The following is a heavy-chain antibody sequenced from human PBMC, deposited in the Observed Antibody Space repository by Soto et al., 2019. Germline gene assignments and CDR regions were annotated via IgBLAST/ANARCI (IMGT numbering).Heavy chain of an antibody. J-gene: IGHJ4*02. D-gene: IGHD5-12*01. V-gene: IGHV3-33*01. CDR3: ARDLGGYSGYRGSVDY. CDR1: GFTFSSYG. Sequence: PGGSLRLSCAASGFTFSSYGMHWVRQAPGKGLEWVAVIWYDGSNKYYADSVKGRFTISRDNSENTLYLQMNSLRAEDTAVYYCARDLGGYSGYRGSVDYWGQGTLVTVSS. CDR2: IWYDGSNK.